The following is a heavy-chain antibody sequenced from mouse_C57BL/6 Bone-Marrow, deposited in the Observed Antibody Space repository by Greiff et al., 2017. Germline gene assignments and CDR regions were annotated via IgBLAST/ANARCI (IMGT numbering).Heavy chain of an antibody. CDR3: ARGGYSNYGYFDY. Sequence: VQLKESGPGLVKPSQSLSLTCSVTGYSITSGYYWNWIRQFPGNKLEWMGYISYDGSNNYNPSLKNRISITRDTSKNQFFLKLNSVTTEDTATYYCARGGYSNYGYFDYWGQGTTLTVSS. CDR1: GYSITSGYY. J-gene: IGHJ2*01. V-gene: IGHV3-6*01. CDR2: ISYDGSN. D-gene: IGHD2-5*01.